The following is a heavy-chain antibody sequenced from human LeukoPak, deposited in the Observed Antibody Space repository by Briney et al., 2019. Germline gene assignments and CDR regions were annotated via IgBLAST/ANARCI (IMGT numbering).Heavy chain of an antibody. CDR1: GYSTSSGYY. D-gene: IGHD3-3*01. J-gene: IGHJ6*03. V-gene: IGHV4-4*07. CDR3: ARDQNYDFWSGLTYYYYYYMDV. Sequence: SETLSLTCTVSGYSTSSGYYWSWIRQPAGKGLEWIGRIYTSGSTNYNPSLKSRVTMSVDTSKNQFSLKLSCVTAADTAVYYCARDQNYDFWSGLTYYYYYYMDVWGKGTTVTVSS. CDR2: IYTSGST.